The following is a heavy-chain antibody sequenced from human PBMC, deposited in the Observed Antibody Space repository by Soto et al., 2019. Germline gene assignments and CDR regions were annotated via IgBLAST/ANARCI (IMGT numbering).Heavy chain of an antibody. V-gene: IGHV3-11*01. J-gene: IGHJ6*02. CDR1: GCTFRDYY. Sequence: PGGSLRLSCAASGCTFRDYYMSWVRQAPGKGLEWVSYISDTGNNIYYADSVQGRFTISRDNAKNSLYLQMRSLRAEDTAVYYCARADHHTYYAMDVWGQGTTVTVSS. CDR2: ISDTGNNI. CDR3: ARADHHTYYAMDV.